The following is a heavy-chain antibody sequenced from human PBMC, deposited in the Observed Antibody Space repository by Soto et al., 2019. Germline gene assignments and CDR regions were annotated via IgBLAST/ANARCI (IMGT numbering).Heavy chain of an antibody. V-gene: IGHV1-2*04. CDR1: GYTFTGYY. CDR2: INPNSGGT. CDR3: AGDLKAYNWNYTGFDP. D-gene: IGHD1-7*01. J-gene: IGHJ5*02. Sequence: QVQLVQSGAEVKKPGASVKVSCKASGYTFTGYYMHWVRQAPGQGLEWMGWINPNSGGTNYAQKFQGWVTMTRDTSISTAYMELSRLRSDDTAVYYCAGDLKAYNWNYTGFDPWGQGTLVTVSS.